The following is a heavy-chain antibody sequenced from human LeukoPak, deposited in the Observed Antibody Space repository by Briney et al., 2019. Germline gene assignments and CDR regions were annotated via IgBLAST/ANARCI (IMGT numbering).Heavy chain of an antibody. CDR1: GGAISSGSYY. CDR2: IYTSGST. CDR3: TRVQGGYYFDY. J-gene: IGHJ4*02. D-gene: IGHD3-10*01. V-gene: IGHV4-61*02. Sequence: PSETLSLARTVSGGAISSGSYYWSWIRQPAGKGLEWIGRIYTSGSTTYNPSLKSRVTISIDTSKNQFSLKLSSVTAAGTAVYYCTRVQGGYYFDYWGQGTLVTVSS.